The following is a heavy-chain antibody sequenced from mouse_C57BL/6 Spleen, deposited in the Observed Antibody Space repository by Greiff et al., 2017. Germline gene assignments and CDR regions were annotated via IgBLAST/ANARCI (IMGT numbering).Heavy chain of an antibody. V-gene: IGHV14-1*01. CDR1: GFNIKDYY. Sequence: EVQGVESGAELVRPGASVKLSCTASGFNIKDYYMHWVKQRPEQGLEWIGRIDPEDGDTEYAPKFQGKATMTADTSSNTAYLQLSSLTSEDTAVYYCTTEYYGSPAWFAYWGQGTLVTVSA. J-gene: IGHJ3*01. CDR3: TTEYYGSPAWFAY. CDR2: IDPEDGDT. D-gene: IGHD1-1*01.